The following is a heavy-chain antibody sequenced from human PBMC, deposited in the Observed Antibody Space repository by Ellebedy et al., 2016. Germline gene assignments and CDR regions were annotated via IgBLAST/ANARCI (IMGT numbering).Heavy chain of an antibody. V-gene: IGHV4-59*12. CDR3: ARAPSDDFWSGSYYYYYMDV. CDR1: GGSISSYY. J-gene: IGHJ6*03. D-gene: IGHD3-3*01. Sequence: SETLSLXXTVSGGSISSYYWSWIRQPPGKGLEWIGYIYYSGNTDYNPSLKSRVTISVDTSKNQFSLKLSSVTAADTAVYYCARAPSDDFWSGSYYYYYMDVWGKGTTVTVSS. CDR2: IYYSGNT.